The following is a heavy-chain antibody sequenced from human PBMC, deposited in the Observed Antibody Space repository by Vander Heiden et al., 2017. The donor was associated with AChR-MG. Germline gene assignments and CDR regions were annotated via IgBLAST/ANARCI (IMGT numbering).Heavy chain of an antibody. CDR1: GKTFTSYA. CDR2: INAGNGNT. J-gene: IGHJ5*02. CDR3: ASNYYRNWFDP. Sequence: QVQLVQSGAPVKKPGASVTVSCKAPGKTFTSYAMHWVRQAPGRWLEVMGWINAGNGNTKYSQKFQGRVTITRDTSASTAYMELSSLRSEDTGVYDCASNYYRNWFDPWGQGTLVTVSS. D-gene: IGHD3-10*01. V-gene: IGHV1-3*01.